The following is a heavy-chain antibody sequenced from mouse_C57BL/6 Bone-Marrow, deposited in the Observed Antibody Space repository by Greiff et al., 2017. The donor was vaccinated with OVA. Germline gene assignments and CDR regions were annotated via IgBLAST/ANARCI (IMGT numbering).Heavy chain of an antibody. D-gene: IGHD1-1*01. Sequence: QVQLQQSGPELVKPGASVKISCKASGYAFSSSWMNWVKQRPGKGLEWIGRIYPGDGDTNYNGKFKGKATLTADKSSSTAYMQLSSLTSEDSAVYFCARGYYGSNLYYWGQGTTLTVSS. V-gene: IGHV1-82*01. CDR3: ARGYYGSNLYY. CDR2: IYPGDGDT. CDR1: GYAFSSSW. J-gene: IGHJ2*01.